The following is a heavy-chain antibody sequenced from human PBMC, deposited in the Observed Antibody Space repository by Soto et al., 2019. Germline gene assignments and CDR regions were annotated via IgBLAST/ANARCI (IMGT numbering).Heavy chain of an antibody. CDR1: GFTFSSYS. Sequence: GGSLRLSCAASGFTFSSYSMNWVRQAPGKGLEWVSYISSSSSTIYYADSVTGRFTISRDNAKNSLYLQMNSLRAEDTAVYYCARDRPSGSYYKSRGAHGSYMDVWGKGTTVTSP. D-gene: IGHD3-10*01. CDR2: ISSSSSTI. CDR3: ARDRPSGSYYKSRGAHGSYMDV. J-gene: IGHJ6*03. V-gene: IGHV3-48*01.